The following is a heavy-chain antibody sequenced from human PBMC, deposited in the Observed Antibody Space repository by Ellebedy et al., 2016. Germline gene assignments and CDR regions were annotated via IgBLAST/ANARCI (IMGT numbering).Heavy chain of an antibody. D-gene: IGHD3-22*01. J-gene: IGHJ3*02. CDR2: ISGSGGST. CDR3: AKGGPGYYDSSGYYFNTFASWGAFDI. CDR1: GFTFSISA. V-gene: IGHV3-23*01. Sequence: GGSLRLXXAASGFTFSISAMTWVRQAPGKGLEWVSAISGSGGSTYYADSVKGRFTISRDNSKNTLYLQMNSLRAKDTAVYYCAKGGPGYYDSSGYYFNTFASWGAFDIWGQGTMVTVSS.